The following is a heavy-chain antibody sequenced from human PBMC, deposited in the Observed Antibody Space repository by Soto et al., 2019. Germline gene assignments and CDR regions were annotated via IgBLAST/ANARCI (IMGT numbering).Heavy chain of an antibody. CDR1: GFTFSSYA. D-gene: IGHD3-3*01. Sequence: GGSLRLSCAASGFTFSSYAMSWVRQAPGKGLEWVSAISGSGGSTYYADSVKGRFTISRDSSKNTLYLQMNSLRAEDTAVYYCAKLEWLFFGMDVWGQGTTVTVSS. V-gene: IGHV3-23*01. J-gene: IGHJ6*02. CDR3: AKLEWLFFGMDV. CDR2: ISGSGGST.